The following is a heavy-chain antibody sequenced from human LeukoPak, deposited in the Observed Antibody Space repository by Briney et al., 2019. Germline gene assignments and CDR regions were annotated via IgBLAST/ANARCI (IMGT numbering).Heavy chain of an antibody. CDR1: GYTFTGYY. CDR2: INPNSGGT. CDR3: ARGYCSSTSCPVAYWYFDL. D-gene: IGHD2-2*01. J-gene: IGHJ2*01. V-gene: IGHV1-2*02. Sequence: ASVKVSCKASGYTFTGYYMHWVRQAPGQGLEWMGWINPNSGGTNYAQKFQGRVTMTRDTSISTAYMELSRLRSDDTAVYYCARGYCSSTSCPVAYWYFDLWGRGTLVTVSS.